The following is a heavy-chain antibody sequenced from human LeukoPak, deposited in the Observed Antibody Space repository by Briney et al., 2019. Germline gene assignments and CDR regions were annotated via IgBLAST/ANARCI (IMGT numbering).Heavy chain of an antibody. CDR2: ISSSGSTV. V-gene: IGHV3-48*03. Sequence: PGGALRLSGAGPGFIFNSYEVNWVRQAPGEGLEWVSYISSSGSTVYYADSVKGRFTISRDNTKNSLYLQMNSLRAEDTAVYYCARLLYGYYGWGQGTLVTVSS. J-gene: IGHJ4*02. D-gene: IGHD4-17*01. CDR1: GFIFNSYE. CDR3: ARLLYGYYG.